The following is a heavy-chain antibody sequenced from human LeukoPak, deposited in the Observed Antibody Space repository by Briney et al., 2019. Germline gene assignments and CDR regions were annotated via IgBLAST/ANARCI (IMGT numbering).Heavy chain of an antibody. J-gene: IGHJ6*02. D-gene: IGHD2-2*01. V-gene: IGHV4-4*02. CDR2: IYHSGST. CDR3: ARDQEEDCSSTSCYYYYYYGMDV. CDR1: GGSISSSNW. Sequence: SGTLSLTCAVSGGSISSSNWWSWVRQPPGKGLEWIGEIYHSGSTNYNPSLKSRVTISVDKSKNQFSLKLSSVTAADTAVYYCARDQEEDCSSTSCYYYYYYGMDVWGQGTTVTVSS.